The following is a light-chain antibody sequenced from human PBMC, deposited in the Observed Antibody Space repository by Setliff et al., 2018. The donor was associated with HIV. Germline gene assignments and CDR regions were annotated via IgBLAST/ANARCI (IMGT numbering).Light chain of an antibody. CDR3: QSYDTSLSGYV. CDR1: SSNIGASYA. V-gene: IGLV1-40*01. Sequence: QSVLTQPPSVSGVPGQRVTVSCTGTSSNIGASYAVHWYQQFPGAAPKLVIYDNSNRPSGVPDRFSGPKSGTSASLVIAGLQPEDEADYYCQSYDTSLSGYVFGTGTKVTVL. J-gene: IGLJ1*01. CDR2: DNS.